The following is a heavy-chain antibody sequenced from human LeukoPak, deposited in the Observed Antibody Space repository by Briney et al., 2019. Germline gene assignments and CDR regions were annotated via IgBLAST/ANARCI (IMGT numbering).Heavy chain of an antibody. CDR1: GGSVSSHRYY. D-gene: IGHD2-21*02. J-gene: IGHJ4*02. CDR3: ARHRGRGDRLIDY. V-gene: IGHV4-39*01. CDR2: VYYSGST. Sequence: KPSETLSLTCTVSGGSVSSHRYYWGWLRQPPGKGLEWIGSVYYSGSTYYDPSLKSRVVISVDTSKNQFSLKLSSVTAADTAVYYCARHRGRGDRLIDYWGQGTLVTVSS.